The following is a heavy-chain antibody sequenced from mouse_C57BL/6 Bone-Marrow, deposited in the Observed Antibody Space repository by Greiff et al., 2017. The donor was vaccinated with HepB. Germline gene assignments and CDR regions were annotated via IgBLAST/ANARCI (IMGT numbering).Heavy chain of an antibody. Sequence: QVQLQQPGAELVKPGASVKLSCKASGYTFPSYWMQWVKQRPGQGLEWIGEIDPSDSYTNYNQKFKGQATLTVDTSSRTAYMQLSSLTSEDSAVYYCARDYYGPFAYWGQGTLVTVSA. V-gene: IGHV1-50*01. CDR1: GYTFPSYW. J-gene: IGHJ3*01. CDR2: IDPSDSYT. CDR3: ARDYYGPFAY. D-gene: IGHD1-1*01.